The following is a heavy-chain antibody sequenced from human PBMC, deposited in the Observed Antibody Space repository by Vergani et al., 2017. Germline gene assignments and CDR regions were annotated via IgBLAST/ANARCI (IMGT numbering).Heavy chain of an antibody. CDR3: ARSSTYYDFWRGHYFPFDY. V-gene: IGHV4-30-4*01. CDR1: GGSISSGDYY. Sequence: QVQLQESGPGLVKPSQTLSLTCTVSGGSISSGDYYWSWIRQPPGKGLEWIGYISYSGSTYYNPSLKSRVTISVDTSKKQFSLKLSSVTAADTAVYYCARSSTYYDFWRGHYFPFDYWGQGTLVTVSP. CDR2: ISYSGST. D-gene: IGHD3-3*01. J-gene: IGHJ4*02.